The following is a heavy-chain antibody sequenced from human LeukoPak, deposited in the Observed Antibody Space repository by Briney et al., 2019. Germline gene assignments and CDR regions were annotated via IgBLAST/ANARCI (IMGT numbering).Heavy chain of an antibody. V-gene: IGHV4-38-2*02. CDR3: ARAFGVVIYFDY. J-gene: IGHJ4*02. Sequence: SGTLSLTCSVSGYSISSGSHWGWIRQPPGKGLEWIGNIHHSGGTHYNPSLQSRVTISVDTSKNHFSLKLTSVTAADTAVYYCARAFGVVIYFDYWGQGTLVTVSS. CDR2: IHHSGGT. D-gene: IGHD3-3*01. CDR1: GYSISSGSH.